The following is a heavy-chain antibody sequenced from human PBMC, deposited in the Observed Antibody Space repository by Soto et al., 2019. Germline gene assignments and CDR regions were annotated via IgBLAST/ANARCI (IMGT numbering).Heavy chain of an antibody. CDR2: INSDGSST. CDR1: GFTFTSYW. J-gene: IGHJ6*02. Sequence: GGSLRLSCAASGFTFTSYWMLWVRQAPGKGLVWVSRINSDGSSTSYADSVKGRFTISRDNAKNTLYLQMNSLRAEDTAVYFYARDHGGSWDLSHWMDFWGQGTTVTVSS. V-gene: IGHV3-74*01. CDR3: ARDHGGSWDLSHWMDF. D-gene: IGHD6-13*01.